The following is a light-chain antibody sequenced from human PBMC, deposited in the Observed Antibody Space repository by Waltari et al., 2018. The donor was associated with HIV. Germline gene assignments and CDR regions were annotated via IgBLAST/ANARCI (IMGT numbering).Light chain of an antibody. CDR1: EGISSY. CDR3: QHLINQPSIT. CDR2: GAS. J-gene: IGKJ5*01. V-gene: IGKV1-9*01. Sequence: DIQLTQSPSFLSASVGDRVTITCRASEGISSYLSWYQQKPGKAPNLLIYGASTLQSGVPSRFSGSGSGTEFTLTISSLQPEDFATYYGQHLINQPSITFGQGTRLEIK.